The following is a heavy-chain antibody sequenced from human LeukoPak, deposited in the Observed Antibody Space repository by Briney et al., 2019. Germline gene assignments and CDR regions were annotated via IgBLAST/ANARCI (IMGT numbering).Heavy chain of an antibody. D-gene: IGHD2-15*01. Sequence: QTGGSLRLSCAASGFTFSSYWMSWVRQAPGKGLEWVANIKQDGSEKHYVDSVKGRFTISRDNAKNSVYLQMNSLRAEDTAVYYCASLVVVVAASDYWGQGTLVTVSS. V-gene: IGHV3-7*01. CDR1: GFTFSSYW. J-gene: IGHJ4*02. CDR3: ASLVVVVAASDY. CDR2: IKQDGSEK.